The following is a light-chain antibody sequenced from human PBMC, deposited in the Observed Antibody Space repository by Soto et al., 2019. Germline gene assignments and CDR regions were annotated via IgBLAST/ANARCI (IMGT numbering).Light chain of an antibody. Sequence: DIQMTQSPSTLSASVGDRVTITCRASQSITGWLAWYQQKPGKAPKLLIYKTSSLESGVPSRFSGSGSGTEFTPTIGSLQQDEVATYYCEQYNSFGQGTKLEIK. CDR3: EQYNS. J-gene: IGKJ2*01. CDR2: KTS. V-gene: IGKV1-5*03. CDR1: QSITGW.